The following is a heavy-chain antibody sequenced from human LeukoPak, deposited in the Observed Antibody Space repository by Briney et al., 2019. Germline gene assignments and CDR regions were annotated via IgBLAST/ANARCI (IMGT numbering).Heavy chain of an antibody. CDR3: AKGSLDTPDY. Sequence: GGSLRLSCAASGFTFSSYAMTWARQAPGKGLEWVSAISGSAGSTYYADSVKGRFTISRDNSKNTLYLQMNSLRAEDTAVYYCAKGSLDTPDYWGQGTLVTVSS. CDR2: ISGSAGST. D-gene: IGHD2-2*02. V-gene: IGHV3-23*01. CDR1: GFTFSSYA. J-gene: IGHJ4*02.